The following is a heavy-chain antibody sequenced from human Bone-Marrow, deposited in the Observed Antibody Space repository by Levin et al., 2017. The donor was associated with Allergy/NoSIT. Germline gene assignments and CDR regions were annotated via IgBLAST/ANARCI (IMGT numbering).Heavy chain of an antibody. Sequence: GGSLRLSCAASGFTFSSYAMHWVRQAPGKGLEWVAVISYDGSNKYYADSVKGRFTISRDNSKNTLYLQMNSLRAEDTAVYYCAREVVILGANWFDPWGQGTLVTVSS. D-gene: IGHD3-22*01. CDR2: ISYDGSNK. CDR1: GFTFSSYA. J-gene: IGHJ5*02. V-gene: IGHV3-30-3*01. CDR3: AREVVILGANWFDP.